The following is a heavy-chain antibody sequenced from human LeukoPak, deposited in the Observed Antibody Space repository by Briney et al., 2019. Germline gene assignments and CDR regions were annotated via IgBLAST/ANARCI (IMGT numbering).Heavy chain of an antibody. Sequence: QSGGSLRLSCAASGFTFSSYAMSWVRQAPGKGLEWVANIKQDGSEKYYVDSVKGRFTISRDNAKNSLYLQMNSLRAEDTAVYYCARTPRYCSGGTCYVVYFQHWGQGTLVTVSS. J-gene: IGHJ1*01. V-gene: IGHV3-7*01. D-gene: IGHD2-15*01. CDR1: GFTFSSYA. CDR3: ARTPRYCSGGTCYVVYFQH. CDR2: IKQDGSEK.